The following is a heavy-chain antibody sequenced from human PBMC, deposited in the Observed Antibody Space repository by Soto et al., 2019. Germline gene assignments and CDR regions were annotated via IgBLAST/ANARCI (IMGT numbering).Heavy chain of an antibody. CDR1: GGTFSSYA. CDR3: ARGPNIVVVPAARYYFDY. J-gene: IGHJ4*02. V-gene: IGHV1-69*13. D-gene: IGHD2-2*01. Sequence: SVKVSCKASGGTFSSYAIIWVRQAPGQGLEWMGGIIPIFGTANYAQKFQGRVTITADESTSTAYMELSSLRSEDTAVYYCARGPNIVVVPAARYYFDYWGQGTLVTVSS. CDR2: IIPIFGTA.